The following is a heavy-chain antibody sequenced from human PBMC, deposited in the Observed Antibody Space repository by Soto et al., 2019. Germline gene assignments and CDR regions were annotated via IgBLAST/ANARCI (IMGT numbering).Heavy chain of an antibody. V-gene: IGHV1-46*03. CDR2: INPSGGST. CDR1: GYTFTSYY. CDR3: ASAYYYDSSGPGAFDI. J-gene: IGHJ3*02. Sequence: ASVTVSCKASGYTFTSYYTHWVRQAPGQGLEWMGIINPSGGSTNYAQKFQGRVTMTRDTSTSTVYMELSSLRSEDTAVYYCASAYYYDSSGPGAFDIWGQGTMVTVSS. D-gene: IGHD3-22*01.